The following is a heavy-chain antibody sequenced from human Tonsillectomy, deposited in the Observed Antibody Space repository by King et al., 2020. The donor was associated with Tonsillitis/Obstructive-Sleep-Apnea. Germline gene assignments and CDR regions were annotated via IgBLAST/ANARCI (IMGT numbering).Heavy chain of an antibody. V-gene: IGHV5-51*01. Sequence: QLGQSGAEVKKPGESLKISCKGSGYSFTSYWIGWVRQMPGKGLEWMGVSYPGDSDTRYSPPFQGQVTISAGKSISTAYLQWSSLKASDTAMYYCARQMTTVTTGFDYWGQGTLVTVSS. CDR3: ARQMTTVTTGFDY. CDR1: GYSFTSYW. D-gene: IGHD4-17*01. J-gene: IGHJ4*02. CDR2: SYPGDSDT.